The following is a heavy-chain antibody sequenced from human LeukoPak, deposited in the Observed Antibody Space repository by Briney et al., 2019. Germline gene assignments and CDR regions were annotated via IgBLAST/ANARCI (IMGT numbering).Heavy chain of an antibody. CDR2: ISGSGGST. J-gene: IGHJ4*02. CDR1: GFTVSSNY. V-gene: IGHV3-23*01. Sequence: GGSLRLSCAASGFTVSSNYMSWVRQAPGKGLEWVSAISGSGGSTYYADSVKGRFTISRDNSKNTLYLQMNSLRAEDTAVYYCAKDRRYYDSWGQGTLVTVSS. D-gene: IGHD3-22*01. CDR3: AKDRRYYDS.